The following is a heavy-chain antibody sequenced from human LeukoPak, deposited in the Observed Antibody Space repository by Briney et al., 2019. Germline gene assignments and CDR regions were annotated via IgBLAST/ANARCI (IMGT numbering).Heavy chain of an antibody. Sequence: ASVKVSCTASGYTFTIYYMHWVRQAPGQGLEWMGIINPSGGSTSYAQKFQGRVTMTRDTSTSTVYMELSSLRSEDTAVCYCARGGGYDSSGYYNRFDYWGQGTLVTVSS. D-gene: IGHD3-22*01. CDR3: ARGGGYDSSGYYNRFDY. V-gene: IGHV1-46*01. CDR1: GYTFTIYY. J-gene: IGHJ4*02. CDR2: INPSGGST.